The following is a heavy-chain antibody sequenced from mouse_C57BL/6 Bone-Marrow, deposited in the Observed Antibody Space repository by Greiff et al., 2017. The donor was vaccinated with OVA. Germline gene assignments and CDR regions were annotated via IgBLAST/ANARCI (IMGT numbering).Heavy chain of an antibody. CDR2: IDPNSGGT. J-gene: IGHJ4*01. D-gene: IGHD1-1*01. CDR1: GYTFTSYW. V-gene: IGHV1-62-3*01. Sequence: QVQLQQPGAELVKPGASVKLSCKASGYTFTSYWMHWVKQRPGRGLEWIGRIDPNSGGTKYNEKFKSKATLTVDKPSSTAYMQLSSLTSEDSAVYYCTRWGTTVVATGYYAMDYWGQGTSVTVSS. CDR3: TRWGTTVVATGYYAMDY.